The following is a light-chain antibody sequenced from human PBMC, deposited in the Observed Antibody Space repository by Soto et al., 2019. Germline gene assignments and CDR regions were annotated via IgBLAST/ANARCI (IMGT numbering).Light chain of an antibody. V-gene: IGKV1-5*01. CDR2: DVS. CDR1: QNFSTW. CDR3: QQYKSYSGT. J-gene: IGKJ1*01. Sequence: DIQMTQSPSSLSASVGDRVTITCLASQNFSTWLAWYQQKPGKAPKVLIYDVSSLESGVPSRFSGGGSGTEFTLTISSLQPDDFATYYRQQYKSYSGTFGQGTKVDI.